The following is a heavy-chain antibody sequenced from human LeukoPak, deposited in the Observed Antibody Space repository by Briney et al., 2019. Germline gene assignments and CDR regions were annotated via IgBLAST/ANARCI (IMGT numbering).Heavy chain of an antibody. J-gene: IGHJ4*02. CDR1: GYTFTSYG. D-gene: IGHD6-19*01. CDR3: ARDYSSGWPNFDY. Sequence: ASVKVSCKASGYTFTSYGISWVRQAPGQGLEWMGWVSTYNGNTNYAHNLQGRVTMTTDTSTSTAYMELRSLRSDDTAVYYCARDYSSGWPNFDYWGQGTLVTVSS. CDR2: VSTYNGNT. V-gene: IGHV1-18*01.